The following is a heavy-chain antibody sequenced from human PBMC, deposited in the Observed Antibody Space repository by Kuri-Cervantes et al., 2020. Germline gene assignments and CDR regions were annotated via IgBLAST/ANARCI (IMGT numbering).Heavy chain of an antibody. Sequence: GGSLRLSCAAPGFTFSSYAMHWVRQAPGKGLEWVAVISYDGSNKYYADSVKGRFTISRDNSKNTLYLQMNSLRAEDTAVYYCARSIAVADNYWGQGTLVTVSS. D-gene: IGHD6-19*01. CDR2: ISYDGSNK. CDR3: ARSIAVADNY. CDR1: GFTFSSYA. J-gene: IGHJ4*02. V-gene: IGHV3-30-3*01.